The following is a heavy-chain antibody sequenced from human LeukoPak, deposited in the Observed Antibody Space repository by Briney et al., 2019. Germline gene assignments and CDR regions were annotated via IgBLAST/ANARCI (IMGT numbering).Heavy chain of an antibody. CDR2: INPYSGGT. D-gene: IGHD6-13*01. CDR3: ARGRSRSWYVY. CDR1: VYTFTRYY. V-gene: IGHV1-2*02. J-gene: IGHJ4*02. Sequence: ASVTVSCKASVYTFTRYYVHLLRQAPGQGLEWMGWINPYSGGTNYAQKFQGRVTITRDTSIITAYMELSSLRSDDMAVYYCARGRSRSWYVYWGQGTLVTVSS.